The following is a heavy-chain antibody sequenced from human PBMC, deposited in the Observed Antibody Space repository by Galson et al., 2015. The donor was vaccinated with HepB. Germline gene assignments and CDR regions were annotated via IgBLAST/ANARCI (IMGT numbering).Heavy chain of an antibody. J-gene: IGHJ3*01. CDR3: ARDLLWGPQLAEYDAFDL. CDR2: IKQDGSER. D-gene: IGHD3-10*01. Sequence: SLRLSCAASGFTFSDYWMSWVRQAPGRGLVWVASIKQDGSERYYVDSVKGRVTISRDKSKNNLYLQMNSLRAEDTAVYFCARDLLWGPQLAEYDAFDLWGQGTMVTVSS. V-gene: IGHV3-7*01. CDR1: GFTFSDYW.